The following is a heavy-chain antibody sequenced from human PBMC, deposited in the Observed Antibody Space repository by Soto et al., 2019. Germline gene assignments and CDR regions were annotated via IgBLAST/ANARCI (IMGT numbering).Heavy chain of an antibody. V-gene: IGHV4-34*01. CDR2: INDSGTI. D-gene: IGHD3-3*01. Sequence: PSETLSLTCAVYGGSFSGFHWTWMRQTPGKVLEWIGEINDSGTINYNPSLKNRVTISIDTSKNQFSLKLSSVTAADTAVYSCARGVRGRKLFAFWGQGSLVTGSS. J-gene: IGHJ4*02. CDR3: ARGVRGRKLFAF. CDR1: GGSFSGFH.